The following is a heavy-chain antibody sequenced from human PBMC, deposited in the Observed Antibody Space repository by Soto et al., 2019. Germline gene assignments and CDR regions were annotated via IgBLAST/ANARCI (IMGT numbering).Heavy chain of an antibody. Sequence: SETLSLTCAVSGGSFSSSNWWSWVRQPPGQGLEWIGEIYHSGSTNYKPSLKSRVTMSVDKAQKQFSLKLSSVKAADTAVYYWSSRVGASVDYWGQGTLVTVSS. CDR1: GGSFSSSNW. V-gene: IGHV4-4*02. D-gene: IGHD1-26*01. CDR3: SSRVGASVDY. J-gene: IGHJ4*02. CDR2: IYHSGST.